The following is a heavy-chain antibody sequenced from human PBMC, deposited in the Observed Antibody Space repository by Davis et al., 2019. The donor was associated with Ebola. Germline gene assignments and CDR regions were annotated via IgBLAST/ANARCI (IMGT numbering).Heavy chain of an antibody. D-gene: IGHD5-18*01. V-gene: IGHV4-31*03. CDR1: GGSISRGVYY. J-gene: IGHJ4*02. Sequence: PSETLSLTCTVSGGSISRGVYYWSWIRQHPGKGLEWIGYIYFSGTTYYNPSLGSRITISLDTSKNQFSLKLSSVTAADTALYYCARVPTSSYGYPGYFDYWGQGTLVTVSS. CDR2: IYFSGTT. CDR3: ARVPTSSYGYPGYFDY.